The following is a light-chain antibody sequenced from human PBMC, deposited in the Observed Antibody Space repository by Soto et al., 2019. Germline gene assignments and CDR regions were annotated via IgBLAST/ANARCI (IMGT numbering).Light chain of an antibody. J-gene: IGLJ2*01. CDR3: CSYVGSSTYVV. CDR1: SSDVGSYKL. Sequence: QSALTQPASVSGSPGQSITISCTGTSSDVGSYKLVSWYQQHPDKAPKLMIYEVSKRPSGVSNRFSGSKSGNTASLTISGLLAEDEADYYCCSYVGSSTYVVFGGGTKLTVL. V-gene: IGLV2-23*02. CDR2: EVS.